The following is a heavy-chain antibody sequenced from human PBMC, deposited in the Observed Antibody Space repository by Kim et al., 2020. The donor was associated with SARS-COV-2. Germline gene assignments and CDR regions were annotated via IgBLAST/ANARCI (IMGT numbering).Heavy chain of an antibody. CDR3: ARGIQLGSFYYYGMDV. Sequence: VKGRYTISRDNAKNSLYLQMNSLRAEDTAVYYCARGIQLGSFYYYGMDVWGQGTTVTVSS. D-gene: IGHD5-18*01. J-gene: IGHJ6*02. V-gene: IGHV3-11*06.